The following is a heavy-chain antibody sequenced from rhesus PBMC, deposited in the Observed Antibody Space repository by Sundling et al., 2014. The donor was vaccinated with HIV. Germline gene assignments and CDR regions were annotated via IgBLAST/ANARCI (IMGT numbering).Heavy chain of an antibody. CDR3: ARDRWTGYFPGVWDY. D-gene: IGHD3-3*01. CDR2: IYGNSATT. CDR1: GGSISDYYY. J-gene: IGHJ4*01. V-gene: IGHV4S9*01. Sequence: QVHLQESGPGLVKPSETLSLTCAVSGGSISDYYYWNWIRQPPGKGLEWIANIYGNSATTNYNPSLKNRVTISKDTSKNQFSLKLSSVTAADTAVYYCARDRWTGYFPGVWDYWGQGVLVTVSS.